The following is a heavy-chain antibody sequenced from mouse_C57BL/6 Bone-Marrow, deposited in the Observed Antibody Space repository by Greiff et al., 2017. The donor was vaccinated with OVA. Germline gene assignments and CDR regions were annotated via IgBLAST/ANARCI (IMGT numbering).Heavy chain of an antibody. CDR2: SRNKANDYTT. J-gene: IGHJ4*01. Sequence: EVKVVESGGGLVQSGRSLRLSCATSGFTFSDFYMEWVRQAPGKGLEWIAASRNKANDYTTEYSASVKGRFIVSRDTSQSILYLQMHALRAEDTAIYYCARDAYYGYAMDYWGQGTSVTVSS. D-gene: IGHD2-1*01. CDR1: GFTFSDFY. V-gene: IGHV7-1*01. CDR3: ARDAYYGYAMDY.